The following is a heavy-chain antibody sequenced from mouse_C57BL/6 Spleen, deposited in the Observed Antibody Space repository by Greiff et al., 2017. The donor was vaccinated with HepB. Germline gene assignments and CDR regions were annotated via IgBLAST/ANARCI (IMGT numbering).Heavy chain of an antibody. D-gene: IGHD1-1*01. J-gene: IGHJ4*01. V-gene: IGHV1-80*01. CDR2: IYPGDGDT. CDR1: GYAFSSYW. CDR3: ARSPITTVVARAMDY. Sequence: VQLQQSGAELVKPGASVKISCKASGYAFSSYWMNWVKQRPGKGLEWIGQIYPGDGDTNYNGKFKGKATLTADKSSSTAYMQLSSLTSEDSAVYFCARSPITTVVARAMDYWGQGTSVTVSS.